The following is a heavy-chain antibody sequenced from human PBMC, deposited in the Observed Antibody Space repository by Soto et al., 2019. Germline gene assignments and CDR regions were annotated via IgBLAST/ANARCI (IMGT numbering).Heavy chain of an antibody. CDR3: ASVTFGGVVLAH. Sequence: TLSLTCTVSAASFSKYYWTWIRQPPGKGLEWIGYVYFNGNTNYNPSPKRRVSISIDTSKNQISLTLNSVTAADTAVYYCASVTFGGVVLAHWGQGTLVTVSS. J-gene: IGHJ4*02. CDR2: VYFNGNT. V-gene: IGHV4-59*01. D-gene: IGHD3-16*01. CDR1: AASFSKYY.